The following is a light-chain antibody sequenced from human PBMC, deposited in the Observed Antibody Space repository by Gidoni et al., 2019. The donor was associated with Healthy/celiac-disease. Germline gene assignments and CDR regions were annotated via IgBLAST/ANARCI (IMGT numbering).Light chain of an antibody. V-gene: IGKV1-39*01. J-gene: IGKJ1*01. CDR2: AAS. CDR1: QSISSY. Sequence: DIPMTPSPSSLSASVGDRVTITCRASQSISSYLNWYQQKPGKAPKLLIYAASSLQSGVPSRFSGSGSGTDFTLTISSLQPEDFATYYCQQSYSTSVTFGQGTKVEIK. CDR3: QQSYSTSVT.